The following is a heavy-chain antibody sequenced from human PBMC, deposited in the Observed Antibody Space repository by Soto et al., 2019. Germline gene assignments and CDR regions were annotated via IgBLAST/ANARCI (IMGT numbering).Heavy chain of an antibody. Sequence: QVQLQESGPGLVKPSGTLSLTCGVSGGSISSSNWWSWVRQSPGKGLEWIGEIYQSGSTNYNPSLKSRVTISVDKSKNQFSLKLRSVTAADTAVYYCARAAGLLIYYYYMDVWGKGTTVTVSS. V-gene: IGHV4-4*02. CDR3: ARAAGLLIYYYYMDV. CDR1: GGSISSSNW. D-gene: IGHD6-19*01. J-gene: IGHJ6*03. CDR2: IYQSGST.